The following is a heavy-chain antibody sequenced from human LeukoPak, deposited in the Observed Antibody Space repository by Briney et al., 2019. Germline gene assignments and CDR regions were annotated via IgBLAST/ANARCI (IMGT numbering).Heavy chain of an antibody. D-gene: IGHD3-10*01. Sequence: GGSLRLSCAASGFTVSSNYMSWVRQAPGKGLEWVSVIYSGGGTYYADSVKGRFTISRDNSKNTLYLQMNSLRAEDTAVYYCARARYGSGSYYYYGMDVWGQGTTVTVSS. V-gene: IGHV3-53*01. CDR2: IYSGGGT. CDR1: GFTVSSNY. J-gene: IGHJ6*02. CDR3: ARARYGSGSYYYYGMDV.